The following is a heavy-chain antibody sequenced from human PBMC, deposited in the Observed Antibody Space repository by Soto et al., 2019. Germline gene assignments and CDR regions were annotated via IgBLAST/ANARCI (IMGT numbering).Heavy chain of an antibody. CDR3: ARERGASSPFAY. CDR1: GYTFTSYD. D-gene: IGHD6-19*01. CDR2: MNPNSGNT. V-gene: IGHV1-8*01. Sequence: QVQLVQSGAEVKKPGASVKVSCKASGYTFTSYDINWVRQATGQGLEWMGWMNPNSGNTGYAQKSQGRVTMTRNTSISKAYMELSSMRSEDTAVYSCARERGASSPFAYWGQGTLVTVSS. J-gene: IGHJ4*02.